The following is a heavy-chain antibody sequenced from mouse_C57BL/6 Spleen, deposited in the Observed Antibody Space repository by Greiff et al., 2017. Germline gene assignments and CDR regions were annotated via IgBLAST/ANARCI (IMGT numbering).Heavy chain of an antibody. D-gene: IGHD2-5*01. CDR3: GRGEYSNLNSFVAY. Sequence: QVQLQQPGAELVKPGASVKLSCKASGYTFTSYWMHWVKQRHRRGLEWIGRIDPNSGGTKYNEKFKSKATLTVDKHSSTAYMQLSSLTSEDSAVYYCGRGEYSNLNSFVAYWGQGTLVTVSA. CDR2: IDPNSGGT. J-gene: IGHJ3*01. CDR1: GYTFTSYW. V-gene: IGHV1-72*01.